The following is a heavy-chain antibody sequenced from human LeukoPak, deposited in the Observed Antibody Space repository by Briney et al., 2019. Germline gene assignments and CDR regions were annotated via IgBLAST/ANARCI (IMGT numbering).Heavy chain of an antibody. CDR1: GFTFSSYE. J-gene: IGHJ1*01. Sequence: GGSLRLSCAASGFTFSSYEMNWVRQAPGKGLEWVSYISSSGSTIYYADSVKGRFTISRDNAKNSLYLQMNSLRAEDTAVYYCAMLDSSGYYYDFPGTEQKPKYFQHWGQGTLVTVSS. V-gene: IGHV3-48*03. D-gene: IGHD3-22*01. CDR3: AMLDSSGYYYDFPGTEQKPKYFQH. CDR2: ISSSGSTI.